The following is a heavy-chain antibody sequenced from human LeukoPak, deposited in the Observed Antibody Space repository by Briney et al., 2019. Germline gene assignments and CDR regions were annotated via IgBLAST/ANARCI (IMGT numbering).Heavy chain of an antibody. CDR1: GYTFVNYE. CDR2: MNSNDGNT. Sequence: ASVKASCKASGYTFVNYEINWVRQATGQGLEYMGWMNSNDGNTGYAQKFQGRVTMTRDTSTNTAYMELGSLTSDDTAVYYCARGSSGYYYSPDYWGQGTLVTVSS. CDR3: ARGSSGYYYSPDY. V-gene: IGHV1-8*01. D-gene: IGHD3-22*01. J-gene: IGHJ4*02.